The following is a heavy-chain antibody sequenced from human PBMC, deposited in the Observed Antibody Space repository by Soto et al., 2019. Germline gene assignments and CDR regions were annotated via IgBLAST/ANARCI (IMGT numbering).Heavy chain of an antibody. CDR2: ISGNGGST. CDR3: AKEAIMVRGVIRSFYYYGMDV. V-gene: IGHV3-64*04. Sequence: GGSLRLSCSASGFTFSSYAMHWVRQAPGKGLEYVSGISGNGGSTYYADSVKGRFTISRDNSKNTLYLQMNSLRAEDTAVYYCAKEAIMVRGVIRSFYYYGMDVWGQGTTVTVSS. CDR1: GFTFSSYA. D-gene: IGHD3-10*01. J-gene: IGHJ6*02.